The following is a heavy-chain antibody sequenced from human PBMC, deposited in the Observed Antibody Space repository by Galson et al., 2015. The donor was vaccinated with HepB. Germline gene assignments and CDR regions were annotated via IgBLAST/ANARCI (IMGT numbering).Heavy chain of an antibody. CDR2: ISYDGSNK. J-gene: IGHJ5*02. D-gene: IGHD4-17*01. V-gene: IGHV3-30*18. CDR1: GFTFSSYG. Sequence: SLRLSCAASGFTFSSYGMHWVRQAPGKGLEWVAVISYDGSNKYYADSVKGRFTISRDNSKNTLYLQMNSLRAEDTAVYYCAKDRGGITVTTFWFDPWGQGTLVTVSS. CDR3: AKDRGGITVTTFWFDP.